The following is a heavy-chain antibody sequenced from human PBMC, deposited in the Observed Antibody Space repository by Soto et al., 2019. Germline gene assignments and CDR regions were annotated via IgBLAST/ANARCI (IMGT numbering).Heavy chain of an antibody. CDR2: DAYNGDP. J-gene: IGHJ4*02. V-gene: IGHV3-23*01. CDR3: AKTRGTTVPSGTRTFDY. D-gene: IGHD1-1*01. CDR1: GFIFSHYA. Sequence: DVQLLESGGGLAQPGGSLRLSCEASGFIFSHYAMTWVRQAPGKGLEWVSTDAYNGDPYSPDSVKGRFTISRDNSRNTVTLQMTSLRAEDTAVYFCAKTRGTTVPSGTRTFDYWGQGTLVTVSS.